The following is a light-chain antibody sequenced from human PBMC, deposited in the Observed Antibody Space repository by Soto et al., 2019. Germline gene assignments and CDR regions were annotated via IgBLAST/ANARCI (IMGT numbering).Light chain of an antibody. CDR3: MQPLQSWT. Sequence: IVMTQSPLSLPVTPGEPASISCRSSQSLLHSNGYNYLDWYLQKPGQSPQLLIYLGSNRASGVPDRFSGSGSGTDFTLKISRVEAEDVGVYYCMQPLQSWTFGQGTKVAI. CDR2: LGS. V-gene: IGKV2-28*01. J-gene: IGKJ1*01. CDR1: QSLLHSNGYNY.